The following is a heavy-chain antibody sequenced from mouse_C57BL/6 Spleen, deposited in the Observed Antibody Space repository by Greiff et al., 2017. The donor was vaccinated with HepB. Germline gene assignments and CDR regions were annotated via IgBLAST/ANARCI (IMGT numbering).Heavy chain of an antibody. J-gene: IGHJ4*01. CDR1: GYTFTSYW. CDR3: ARLTTVVATDAMDY. D-gene: IGHD1-1*01. V-gene: IGHV1-69*01. CDR2: IDPSDSYT. Sequence: VQLQQPGAELVMPGASVKLSCKASGYTFTSYWMHWVKQRPGQGLEWIGEIDPSDSYTNYNQKFKGKSTLTVDKSSSTAYMQLSSLTSEDSAVYYGARLTTVVATDAMDYWGQGTSVTVSS.